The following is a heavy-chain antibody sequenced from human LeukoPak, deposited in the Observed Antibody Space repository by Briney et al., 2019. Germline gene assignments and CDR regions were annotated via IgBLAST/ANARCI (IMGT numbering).Heavy chain of an antibody. J-gene: IGHJ6*02. CDR3: ARLKCISTTCPSRYVMDV. CDR2: IYDSGST. Sequence: SETLSLTCSVSGGSISSYYWNWVRQPPGKGLEYIGYIYDSGSTNYNASLKSRVTISVDTSKDPLSLNLTSVTAADTAVYYCARLKCISTTCPSRYVMDVWGQGTTVTVSS. D-gene: IGHD2-2*01. CDR1: GGSISSYY. V-gene: IGHV4-59*01.